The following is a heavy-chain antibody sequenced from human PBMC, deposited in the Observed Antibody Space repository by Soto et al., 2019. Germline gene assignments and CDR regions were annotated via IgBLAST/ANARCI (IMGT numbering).Heavy chain of an antibody. V-gene: IGHV4-31*03. CDR1: GGSISSGGYY. J-gene: IGHJ5*02. CDR2: IYYSGST. Sequence: SETLSLTCTVSGGSISSGGYYWSWIRQHPGKGLEWIGHIYYSGSTYYNPSLKSRVTISVDTSKNQFSLKLSSVTAADTAVYYCARGDTIFGVVTRGFDPWGQGTLVTVSS. CDR3: ARGDTIFGVVTRGFDP. D-gene: IGHD3-3*01.